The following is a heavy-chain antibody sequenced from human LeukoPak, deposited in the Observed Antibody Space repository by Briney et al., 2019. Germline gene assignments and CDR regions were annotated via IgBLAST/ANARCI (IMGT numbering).Heavy chain of an antibody. J-gene: IGHJ4*02. V-gene: IGHV5-51*01. D-gene: IGHD2-15*01. CDR1: GYRSTSYW. CDR2: IYPGDSDT. CDR3: ARGEIRYCSGGYCYDC. Sequence: KGGESLKISCKGSGYRSTSYWIGWVRQMPGKGLEWMGIIYPGDSDTRYSPSFQGQVTISADKSISTAYLQWSSLKASDTAMYYCARGEIRYCSGGYCYDCWGQGTLVTVSS.